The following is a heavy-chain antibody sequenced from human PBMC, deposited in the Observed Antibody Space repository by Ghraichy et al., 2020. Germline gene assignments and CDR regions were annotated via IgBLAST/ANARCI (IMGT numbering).Heavy chain of an antibody. J-gene: IGHJ4*02. CDR2: ISAYNGDT. Sequence: ASVKVSCKTSGYTFTILGISWLRQAPGQGLEWMGWISAYNGDTHYAQSFQGRVTMTTDTSASTAYMEVRSLRSDDTAVYYCARDLGQLGELSFFDYWGQGSLVTVSS. V-gene: IGHV1-18*01. D-gene: IGHD3-16*02. CDR1: GYTFTILG. CDR3: ARDLGQLGELSFFDY.